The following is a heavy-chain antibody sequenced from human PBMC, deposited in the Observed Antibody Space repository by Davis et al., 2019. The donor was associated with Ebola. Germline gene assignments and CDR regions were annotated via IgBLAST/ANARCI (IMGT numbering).Heavy chain of an antibody. V-gene: IGHV3-11*06. J-gene: IGHJ4*02. CDR3: ASWSVSAYY. CDR2: ISSSSSYT. Sequence: GESLKISCAASGFTFSDYYMSWIRQAPGKGLEWVSYISSSSSYTNYADSVKGRFTISRDNAKNSLYLQMNSLRAEDTAVYYCASWSVSAYYWGQGTLVTVSS. CDR1: GFTFSDYY.